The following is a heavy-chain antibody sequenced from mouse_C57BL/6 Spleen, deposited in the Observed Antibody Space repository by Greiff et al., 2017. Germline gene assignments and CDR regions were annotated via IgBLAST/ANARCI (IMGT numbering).Heavy chain of an antibody. CDR1: GYTFTSYW. CDR2: IDPSDSYT. CDR3: ARGGSSGRFDD. Sequence: QVQLQQPGAELVMPGASVKLSCKASGYTFTSYWMHWVKQRPGQGLEWIGEIDPSDSYTNYNQKFKGKSTLTVDKSSSTAYMQLSSLTSEDSAVYYCARGGSSGRFDDWGQGTTLTVSS. V-gene: IGHV1-69*01. J-gene: IGHJ2*01. D-gene: IGHD3-2*02.